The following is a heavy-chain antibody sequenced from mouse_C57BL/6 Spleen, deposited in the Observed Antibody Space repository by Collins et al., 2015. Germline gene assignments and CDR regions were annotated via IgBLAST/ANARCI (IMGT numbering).Heavy chain of an antibody. CDR1: GYTFTDYY. Sequence: EVQLQQSGPELVKPGTSVKISCKASGYTFTDYYMNWVKQSHGKSLEWIGDINPNNVGTSYNQKFKGKATLTVDKSSSTAYMELRSLTSEDSAVYYCARDSFFDYWGQGTTLTVSS. J-gene: IGHJ2*01. CDR3: ARDSFFDY. CDR2: INPNNVGT. V-gene: IGHV1-26*01.